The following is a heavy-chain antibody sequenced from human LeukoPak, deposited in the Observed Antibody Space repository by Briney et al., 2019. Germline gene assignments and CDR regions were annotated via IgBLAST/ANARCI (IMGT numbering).Heavy chain of an antibody. CDR1: GYTFTGYY. Sequence: ASVKVSCKASGYTFTGYYMHWVRQAPGQGLEWMGWINPNSGGTNYAQKFQGRVTMTRDTSISTAYMELRSLRSDDTAVYYCARVKSGSSFFYYYYMDVWGKGTTVTVSS. D-gene: IGHD6-13*01. CDR2: INPNSGGT. V-gene: IGHV1-2*02. J-gene: IGHJ6*03. CDR3: ARVKSGSSFFYYYYMDV.